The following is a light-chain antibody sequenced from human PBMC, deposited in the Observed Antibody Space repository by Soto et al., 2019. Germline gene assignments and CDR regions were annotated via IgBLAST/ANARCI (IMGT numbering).Light chain of an antibody. J-gene: IGLJ2*01. V-gene: IGLV1-40*01. Sequence: QSVLTQPPSVSGAPGQRVTISCTGSSSNIGAGYDVHWYQQLPGTAPKLLIYGNSNRPSGVPDRFSGSKSGTSASLAITGLQAEEEADYYCQSYDSSLSGSVVFGRGPKHRP. CDR3: QSYDSSLSGSVV. CDR1: SSNIGAGYD. CDR2: GNS.